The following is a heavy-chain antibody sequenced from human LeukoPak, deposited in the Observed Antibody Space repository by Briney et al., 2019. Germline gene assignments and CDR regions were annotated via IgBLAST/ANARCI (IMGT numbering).Heavy chain of an antibody. CDR2: IDYIGSI. Sequence: SETLSLTCTASGGSISGYSWSWIRQPPGKGLEWIAHIDYIGSIKYHPSLRSRVTISVDTSKNELSLKLTSLTAADTAIYYCARRLYSSGYGDWFDPWGQGTLVTVSS. CDR3: ARRLYSSGYGDWFDP. V-gene: IGHV4-59*08. J-gene: IGHJ5*02. CDR1: GGSISGYS. D-gene: IGHD6-19*01.